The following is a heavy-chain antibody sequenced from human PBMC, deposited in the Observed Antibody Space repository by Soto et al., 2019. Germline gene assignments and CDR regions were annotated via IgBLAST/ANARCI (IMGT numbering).Heavy chain of an antibody. CDR2: IIPILGIA. V-gene: IGHV1-69*02. CDR3: ARVGRSSWYFWNRRPSHNWFDP. CDR1: GGTFSSYT. D-gene: IGHD6-13*01. J-gene: IGHJ5*02. Sequence: SVKVSCKASGGTFSSYTISWVRQAPGQGLEWMGRIIPILGIANYAQKFQGRVTITADKSTSTAYMELSSLRSEDTAVYYCARVGRSSWYFWNRRPSHNWFDPWGQGTLVTVSS.